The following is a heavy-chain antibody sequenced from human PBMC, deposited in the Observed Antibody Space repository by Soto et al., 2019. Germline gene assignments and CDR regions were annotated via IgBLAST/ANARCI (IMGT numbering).Heavy chain of an antibody. Sequence: SETLSLTCTLSGASITYGGYSWSWIRQPPGKDLEWLGYISHLESTFYNPSFQSRLTLSMDRSKNQFSLKLASMTAADTAVYYCARGGVYDPFDYWGQGTLVTVSS. CDR1: GASITYGGYS. D-gene: IGHD2-8*02. CDR3: ARGGVYDPFDY. J-gene: IGHJ4*02. V-gene: IGHV4-30-2*01. CDR2: ISHLEST.